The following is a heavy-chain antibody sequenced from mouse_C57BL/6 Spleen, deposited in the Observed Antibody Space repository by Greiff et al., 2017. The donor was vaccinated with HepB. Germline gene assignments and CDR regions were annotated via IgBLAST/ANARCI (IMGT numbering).Heavy chain of an antibody. J-gene: IGHJ4*01. CDR1: GYTFTSYW. CDR2: IDPSDSYT. CDR3: ARGRDGYYPRAMDY. Sequence: VQLQQPGAELVMPGASVKLSCKASGYTFTSYWMHWVKQRPGQGLEWIGEIDPSDSYTNYNQKFKGKSTLTVDKSSSTAYMQLSSLTSEDSAVYYCARGRDGYYPRAMDYWGQGTSVTVSS. V-gene: IGHV1-69*01. D-gene: IGHD2-3*01.